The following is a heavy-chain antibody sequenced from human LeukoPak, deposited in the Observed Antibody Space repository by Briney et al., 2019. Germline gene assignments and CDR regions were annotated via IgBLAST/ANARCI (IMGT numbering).Heavy chain of an antibody. D-gene: IGHD2-15*01. V-gene: IGHV4-30-2*01. CDR3: ARVAGYCSGGSCPQSWVRTYYFDY. Sequence: SQTLSLTCAVSGGSISSGGYSWSWIRQPPGKGLEWIGYIYHSGSTYYNPSLKSRVTISVDRSKNQFSLKLSSVTAADTAVYYCARVAGYCSGGSCPQSWVRTYYFDYWGQGTLVTVSS. J-gene: IGHJ4*02. CDR2: IYHSGST. CDR1: GGSISSGGYS.